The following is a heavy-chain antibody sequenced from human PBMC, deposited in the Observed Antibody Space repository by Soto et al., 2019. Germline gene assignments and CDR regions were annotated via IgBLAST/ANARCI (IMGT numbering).Heavy chain of an antibody. CDR3: ARGGSGSYYFDY. D-gene: IGHD1-26*01. Sequence: EVQLVESGGGLVQPGGSLRLSCAASGFTFSSYAMHWVRQAPGKGLEYVSAISSNGGSSYYANSVTGRFTISRDNSKNTLYLQMGSLRAEDMAVYYCARGGSGSYYFDYWGQGTLVTVSS. CDR1: GFTFSSYA. J-gene: IGHJ4*02. V-gene: IGHV3-64*01. CDR2: ISSNGGSS.